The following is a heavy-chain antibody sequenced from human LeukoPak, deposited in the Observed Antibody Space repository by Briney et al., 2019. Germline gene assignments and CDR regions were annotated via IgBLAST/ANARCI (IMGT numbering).Heavy chain of an antibody. CDR3: AREPEISGRPGDY. Sequence: QSGGSLRLSCAASGFTFSSYGMHWVRQAPGKGLEWVAVIWYDGSNKYYADSVKGRFTISRDNSKNTLYLQMNSLRAEDTAVYYCAREPEISGRPGDYWGQGTLVTVSS. CDR2: IWYDGSNK. CDR1: GFTFSSYG. V-gene: IGHV3-33*01. J-gene: IGHJ4*02. D-gene: IGHD1-26*01.